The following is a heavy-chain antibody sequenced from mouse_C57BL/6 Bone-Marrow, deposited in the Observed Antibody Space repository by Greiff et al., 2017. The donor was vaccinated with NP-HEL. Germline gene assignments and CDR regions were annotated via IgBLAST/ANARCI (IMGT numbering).Heavy chain of an antibody. CDR2: IDPETGGT. D-gene: IGHD2-3*01. J-gene: IGHJ3*01. Sequence: QVQLQQSGAELVRPGASVTLSCKASGYTFTDYEMHWVKQTPVHGLEWIGAIDPETGGTAYNQKFKGKAILTADKSSSTAYMELRSLTSEDSAVYYCTRGGVCDGYYLFAYWGQGTLVTVSA. V-gene: IGHV1-15*01. CDR1: GYTFTDYE. CDR3: TRGGVCDGYYLFAY.